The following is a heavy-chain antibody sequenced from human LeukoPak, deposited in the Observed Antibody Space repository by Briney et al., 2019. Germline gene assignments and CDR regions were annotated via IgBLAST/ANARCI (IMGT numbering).Heavy chain of an antibody. CDR1: GYSFTSYW. D-gene: IGHD3-10*01. CDR2: IYPGDTDT. CDR3: ARCMVRGNDAFDI. J-gene: IGHJ3*02. Sequence: GESLKISCKGSGYSFTSYWIGWVRQMPGKGLEWMGIIYPGDTDTRYSPSFQGQVTISADKSISTAYLQWSSLKASDTAMYYCARCMVRGNDAFDIWGQGTMVTVSS. V-gene: IGHV5-51*01.